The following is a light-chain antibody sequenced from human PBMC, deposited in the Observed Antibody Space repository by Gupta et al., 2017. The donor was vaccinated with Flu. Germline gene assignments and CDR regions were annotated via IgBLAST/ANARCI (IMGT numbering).Light chain of an antibody. Sequence: SSLSASVGDRVIITCRASQSISSYLHWYQQKPGKAPKLLIYAASSLQSGVPSRFSGRRSGTDFTLTISSLQPEDFATYYCQQTYSSPLWTFGQGTKVDIK. J-gene: IGKJ1*01. CDR1: QSISSY. CDR3: QQTYSSPLWT. V-gene: IGKV1-39*01. CDR2: AAS.